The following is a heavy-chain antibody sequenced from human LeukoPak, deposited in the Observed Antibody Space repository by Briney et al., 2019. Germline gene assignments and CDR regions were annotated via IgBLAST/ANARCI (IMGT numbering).Heavy chain of an antibody. CDR1: GFTFSSYN. CDR3: ARAKRNSYGYYVGAFDI. CDR2: ISSSSRTM. J-gene: IGHJ3*02. Sequence: GGSLRLSCAASGFTFSSYNMNWVRQAPGKGLEWLSYISSSSRTMYYADSLKGRFTISRDNAKNSLYLQMNSLRAEDTAVYYCARAKRNSYGYYVGAFDIWGQGTMVTVSS. V-gene: IGHV3-48*01. D-gene: IGHD5-18*01.